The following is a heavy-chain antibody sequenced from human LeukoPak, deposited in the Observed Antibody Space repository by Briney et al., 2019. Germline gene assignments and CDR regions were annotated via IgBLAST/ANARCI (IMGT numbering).Heavy chain of an antibody. CDR2: INPEGSGT. V-gene: IGHV3-74*01. D-gene: IGHD6-13*01. Sequence: GGSLRLSCAASGFTFTRYWMHWVRQTPGKGLVWVSRINPEGSGTGYADSVKGRFTISRDNAKNTLYLQMNSLRAEDTAVYYCAGGASVAAAGASPWGRGTLVTVSS. CDR1: GFTFTRYW. CDR3: AGGASVAAAGASP. J-gene: IGHJ1*01.